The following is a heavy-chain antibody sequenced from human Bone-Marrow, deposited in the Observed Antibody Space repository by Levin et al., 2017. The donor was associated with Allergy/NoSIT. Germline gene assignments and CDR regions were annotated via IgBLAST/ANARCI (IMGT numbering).Heavy chain of an antibody. V-gene: IGHV4-61*08. CDR3: ARRTAPGLLDF. Sequence: PSETLSLTCTVSGDSVSNGDYYWSWIRQPPGKTLEWIGYIYYSGSTNYNPSLKSRVTISVDTSKNQFSLKLSSVTAADTAIYYCARRTAPGLLDFWGQGTLVTVSS. D-gene: IGHD6-13*01. J-gene: IGHJ4*02. CDR2: IYYSGST. CDR1: GDSVSNGDYY.